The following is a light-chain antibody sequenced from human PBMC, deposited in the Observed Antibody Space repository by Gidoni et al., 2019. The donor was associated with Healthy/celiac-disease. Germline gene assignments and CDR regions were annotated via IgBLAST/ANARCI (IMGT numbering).Light chain of an antibody. CDR1: KLGDKY. CDR2: QDS. V-gene: IGLV3-1*01. Sequence: SYELTPPPSVSVSPGQTARITCPGDKLGDKYACWYQQTPGQSPVLVIYQDSKRPSGIPERFSGSNSGNTATLTISGTQAMDEADYYCQAWDSSTSHVVFGGGTKLTVL. CDR3: QAWDSSTSHVV. J-gene: IGLJ2*01.